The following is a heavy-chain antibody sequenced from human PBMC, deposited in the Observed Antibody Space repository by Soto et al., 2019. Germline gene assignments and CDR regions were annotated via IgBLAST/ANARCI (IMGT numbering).Heavy chain of an antibody. V-gene: IGHV1-46*01. CDR3: ASEKGGFDI. CDR2: IAPTVGST. J-gene: IGHJ3*02. CDR1: GNMLPRHY. D-gene: IGHD2-15*01. Sequence: AASVNVSCKQSGNMLPRHYIHWIRQAPGQGLEWMGVIAPTVGSTTYAQKFQGRFTITRDTPTTSVYMKLSSLVSADTAMYYCASEKGGFDIWGQGTVVTVSS.